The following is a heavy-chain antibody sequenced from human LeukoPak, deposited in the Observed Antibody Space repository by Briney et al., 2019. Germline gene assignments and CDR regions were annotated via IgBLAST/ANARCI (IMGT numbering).Heavy chain of an antibody. CDR3: AKDVMHYGSGRPYYMDV. J-gene: IGHJ6*03. V-gene: IGHV3-53*05. D-gene: IGHD3-10*01. CDR1: GFTVSNKY. Sequence: GGSLRLSCAASGFTVSNKYMTWVRQAPGKGLEWVSLIYRDGRTYYADSVKGRCTISRDNSNNMVSLQMNSLRADDTAVYYCAKDVMHYGSGRPYYMDVWGKGTTVIISS. CDR2: IYRDGRT.